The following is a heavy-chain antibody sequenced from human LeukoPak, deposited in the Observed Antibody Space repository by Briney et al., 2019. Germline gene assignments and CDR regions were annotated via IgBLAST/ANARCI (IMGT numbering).Heavy chain of an antibody. Sequence: GASVKVSCKASGGTFSSYAISWVRQAPGQGLEWMGGIIPIFGTTNYAQRFQGRVTITADKSTSTAYMELSSLRSEDTAVYYCARDRSLAGAGGYAFDIWGQGTMVTVSS. V-gene: IGHV1-69*06. CDR3: ARDRSLAGAGGYAFDI. J-gene: IGHJ3*02. D-gene: IGHD1-26*01. CDR2: IIPIFGTT. CDR1: GGTFSSYA.